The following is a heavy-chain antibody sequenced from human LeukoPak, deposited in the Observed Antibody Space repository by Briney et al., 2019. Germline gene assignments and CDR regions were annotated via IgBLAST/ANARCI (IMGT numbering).Heavy chain of an antibody. CDR2: ISSSSSTI. V-gene: IGHV3-48*04. J-gene: IGHJ3*02. Sequence: PGGSLRLSCTASGFTFSSYSMNWVRQAPGKGLEWVSYISSSSSTIYYADSVKGRFTISRDNAKNSLYLQMNSLRAEDTAVYYCARDKVVVIRRTDAFDIWGQGTMVTVSS. CDR1: GFTFSSYS. D-gene: IGHD3-22*01. CDR3: ARDKVVVIRRTDAFDI.